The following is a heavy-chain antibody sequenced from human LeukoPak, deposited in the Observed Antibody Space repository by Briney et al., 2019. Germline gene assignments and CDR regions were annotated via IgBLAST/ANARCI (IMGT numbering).Heavy chain of an antibody. J-gene: IGHJ6*02. CDR3: ARDSDTGRTPYGMDV. CDR2: IYYSGST. CDR1: GGSMSSYY. Sequence: SETLSLTCTVSGGSMSSYYWSWIRQPPGKGLEWIAYIYYSGSTKYNPSLKSRVTISVDTSQSQFSLKLSSVTAADTAVYYCARDSDTGRTPYGMDVWGQGTTVTVSS. V-gene: IGHV4-59*12. D-gene: IGHD2-8*02.